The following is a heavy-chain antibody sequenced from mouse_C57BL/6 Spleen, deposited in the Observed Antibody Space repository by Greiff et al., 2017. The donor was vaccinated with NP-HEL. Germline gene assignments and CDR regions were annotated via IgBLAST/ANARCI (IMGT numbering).Heavy chain of an antibody. Sequence: QVQLQQSGAELVRPGTSVKVSCKASGYAFTNYLIEWVKQRPGQGLEWIGVINPGSGGTNYNEKFKGKATLTADKSSSTAYMQLSSLTSEDSAVYFCARGYGNSYWYFDVWGTGTTVTVSS. D-gene: IGHD2-10*02. CDR1: GYAFTNYL. J-gene: IGHJ1*03. CDR2: INPGSGGT. V-gene: IGHV1-54*01. CDR3: ARGYGNSYWYFDV.